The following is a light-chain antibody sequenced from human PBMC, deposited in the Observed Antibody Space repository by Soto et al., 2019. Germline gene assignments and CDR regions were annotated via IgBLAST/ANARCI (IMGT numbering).Light chain of an antibody. CDR1: QDIATY. J-gene: IGKJ1*01. Sequence: DIQMTQSPSSLSASVGNRVTITCQASQDIATYLNWYQQKPGKAPNLLIYDASNLETGVPSRFRGGGSGTEFTLTISSLQPEDVATYYCQNFDSAPRTFGQGTKVEIK. CDR3: QNFDSAPRT. CDR2: DAS. V-gene: IGKV1-27*01.